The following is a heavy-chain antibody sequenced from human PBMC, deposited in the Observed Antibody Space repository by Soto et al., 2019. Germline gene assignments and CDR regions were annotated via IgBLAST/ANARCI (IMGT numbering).Heavy chain of an antibody. Sequence: PGESLKISCQGTGYRFSSSWIGWLRQKPGKGLEWLGNVYPGDSDTRYRPSFQGQVTISADKSISSAYLQWSSLRASDTAMYYCARGGVSTRTFDYWGQGTPVTVSS. CDR3: ARGGVSTRTFDY. CDR1: GYRFSSSW. V-gene: IGHV5-51*01. CDR2: VYPGDSDT. J-gene: IGHJ4*02. D-gene: IGHD3-3*01.